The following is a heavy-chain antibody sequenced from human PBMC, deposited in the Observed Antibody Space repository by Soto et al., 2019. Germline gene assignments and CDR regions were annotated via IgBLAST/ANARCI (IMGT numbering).Heavy chain of an antibody. J-gene: IGHJ6*03. Sequence: QVQLEQSGAEVKKPRSSVKVSCKASGGTFSSYTISWVRQAPGQGLEWMGRIIPILGIANYAQKFQGRVTITADKTTSPAYMELSSLRSEDTAVYYCARESNVDYYYYYKDVWGKGTTVTVSS. CDR3: ARESNVDYYYYYKDV. CDR1: GGTFSSYT. V-gene: IGHV1-69*08. CDR2: IIPILGIA.